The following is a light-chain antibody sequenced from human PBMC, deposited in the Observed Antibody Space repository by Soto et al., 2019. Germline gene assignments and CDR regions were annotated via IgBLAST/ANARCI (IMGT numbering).Light chain of an antibody. CDR3: QQYDSSPPRYT. CDR2: GAS. Sequence: EIVLTQSPATLSLSPGERATLSCRASQSVTSSYLAWYQQKPGQAPRLVISGASSRAAGIPDRFSGSGSGTDFTVTISRLDPEDFAVYYFQQYDSSPPRYTFGQGTKLEIK. CDR1: QSVTSSY. J-gene: IGKJ2*01. V-gene: IGKV3-20*01.